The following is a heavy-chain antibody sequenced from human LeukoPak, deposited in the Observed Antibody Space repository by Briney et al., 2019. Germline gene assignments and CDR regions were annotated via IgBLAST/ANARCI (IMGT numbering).Heavy chain of an antibody. V-gene: IGHV3-30*02. CDR2: IRYDGSNK. CDR3: AKPKGLRFLEWYTPDY. D-gene: IGHD3-3*01. J-gene: IGHJ4*02. Sequence: GGSLRLSCAASGFTFSSYGMHRVRQAPAKGLEWVAFIRYDGSNKYYADSVKGRFTISRDNSKNTLYLQMNSLRAEDTAVYYCAKPKGLRFLEWYTPDYWGQGTLVTVSS. CDR1: GFTFSSYG.